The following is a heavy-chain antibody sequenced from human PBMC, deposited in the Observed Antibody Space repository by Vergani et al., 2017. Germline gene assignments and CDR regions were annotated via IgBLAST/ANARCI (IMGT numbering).Heavy chain of an antibody. CDR3: ASKRGACRAAYCHSYDF. V-gene: IGHV4-39*01. Sequence: QVQLQESGPGLVKPSETLSLTCTVSGDSVISTDYHWGWIRQPPGKGLEWIGSMDYSGSTSYNPSLESRISISFETPKNQFSLRLTSVTAADTAAYHCASKRGACRAAYCHSYDFWGPGTLVGVSS. J-gene: IGHJ4*02. CDR2: MDYSGST. D-gene: IGHD2-15*01. CDR1: GDSVISTDYH.